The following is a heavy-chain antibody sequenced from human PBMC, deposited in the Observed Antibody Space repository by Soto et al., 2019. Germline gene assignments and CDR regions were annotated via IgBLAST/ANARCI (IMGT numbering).Heavy chain of an antibody. J-gene: IGHJ5*02. CDR2: INPNSGGT. V-gene: IGHV1-2*02. CDR3: ARQGSGSNWLDP. D-gene: IGHD3-10*01. Sequence: QVQLVQSRAEVKKPGASVKVSCKASGYIFTVYYMHWVRQAPGQGLEWMGWINPNSGGTNYAQKFQGRVTMTRDTSIRTAYMELSRLRSDDTAVYYCARQGSGSNWLDPWGQGTLVTVSS. CDR1: GYIFTVYY.